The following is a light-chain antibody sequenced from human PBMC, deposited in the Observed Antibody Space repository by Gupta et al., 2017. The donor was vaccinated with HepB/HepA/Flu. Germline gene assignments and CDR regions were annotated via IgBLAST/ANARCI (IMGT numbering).Light chain of an antibody. J-gene: IGKJ4*01. Sequence: EIVLTQSPATLSFSPGERATLSCRASQSVSSYLAWYQQKPGQAPRLLIYDASNRATGIPARFSGSGSGTDFTLTISSLEPEDFAVYDCQQRSNWPLTFGGGTKVEIK. CDR2: DAS. CDR3: QQRSNWPLT. CDR1: QSVSSY. V-gene: IGKV3-11*01.